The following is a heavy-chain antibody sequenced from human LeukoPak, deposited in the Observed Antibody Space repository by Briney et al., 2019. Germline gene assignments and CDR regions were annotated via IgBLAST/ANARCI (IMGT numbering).Heavy chain of an antibody. V-gene: IGHV3-33*01. Sequence: PGGSLRLSCAASGFTFSSYGMHWVRQAPGKGLEWVAVIWYDGSNKYYADSVKGRFTISRDNSKNTLYLQMNSLRAEDTAVYYCARDSSSSVARYWGQGTLVTVSS. J-gene: IGHJ4*02. CDR1: GFTFSSYG. D-gene: IGHD6-13*01. CDR3: ARDSSSSVARY. CDR2: IWYDGSNK.